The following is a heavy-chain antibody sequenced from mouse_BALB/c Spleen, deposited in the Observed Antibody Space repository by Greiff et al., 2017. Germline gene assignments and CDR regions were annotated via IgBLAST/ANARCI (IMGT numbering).Heavy chain of an antibody. CDR3: ARKGNYGDWYFDV. CDR1: GYSFTGYF. V-gene: IGHV1-20*02. D-gene: IGHD2-4*01. CDR2: LNPYNSDT. Sequence: VQLQQSGPELVKPGASVKISCKASGYSFTGYFMNWVMQSHGKSLEWIGRLNPYNSDTFYNQKFKGKATLTVDKSSSTAHMELRSLASEDSAVYYCARKGNYGDWYFDVWGAGTTVTVSS. J-gene: IGHJ1*01.